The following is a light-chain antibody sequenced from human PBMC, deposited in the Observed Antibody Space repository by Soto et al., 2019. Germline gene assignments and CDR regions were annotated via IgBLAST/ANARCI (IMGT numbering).Light chain of an antibody. Sequence: QSVLTQPPSVSGAPGQRVTISCTRSSSNIGAGYDVHWYQQLPGTAPKLLIYGNSNRPSGLPYRFSGSKSGTSASLAITGLQAEDEADYYCQSYDSSLSGAEFGGGTKLTVL. CDR1: SSNIGAGYD. CDR3: QSYDSSLSGAE. V-gene: IGLV1-40*01. CDR2: GNS. J-gene: IGLJ2*01.